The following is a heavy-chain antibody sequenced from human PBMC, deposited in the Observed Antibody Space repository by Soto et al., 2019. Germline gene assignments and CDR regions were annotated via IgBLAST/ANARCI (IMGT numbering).Heavy chain of an antibody. CDR1: GYTFFTYD. D-gene: IGHD5-12*01. CDR2: ISTYSGDT. V-gene: IGHV1-18*01. J-gene: IGHJ5*02. CDR3: ARHHGPTTSENWFDP. Sequence: ASVKVSCKASGYTFFTYDISWVRQAPGQGLEWMGWISTYSGDTKYAQKFQGRVTITTDTSTTTAYLELRSLRSDDTAVYYCARHHGPTTSENWFDPWGQGTLVTVSS.